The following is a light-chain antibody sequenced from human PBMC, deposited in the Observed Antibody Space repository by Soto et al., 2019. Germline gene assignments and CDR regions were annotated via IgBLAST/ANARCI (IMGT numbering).Light chain of an antibody. CDR1: SSNIGNNA. V-gene: IGLV1-36*01. Sequence: QSVLTQPPSVSEAPRQRVTISCSGSSSNIGNNAVNWYQQLSGKAPKLLIYYDDLLPSGVSDRFSGSKSGTSASLAISGLQSEDEADYYCAAWDDSLNGGVFGGGTKLTVL. J-gene: IGLJ3*02. CDR2: YDD. CDR3: AAWDDSLNGGV.